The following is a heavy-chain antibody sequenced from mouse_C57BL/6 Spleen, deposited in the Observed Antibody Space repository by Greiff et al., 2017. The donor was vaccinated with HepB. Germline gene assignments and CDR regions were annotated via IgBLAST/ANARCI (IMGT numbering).Heavy chain of an antibody. V-gene: IGHV1-52*01. CDR1: GYTFTSYW. J-gene: IGHJ3*01. CDR3: ARNYGTSWFAY. CDR2: IDPSDSET. D-gene: IGHD1-1*01. Sequence: QVQLQQPGAELVRPGSSVKLSCKASGYTFTSYWMHWVKQRPIQGLEWIGNIDPSDSETHYNQKFKDKATLTVDKSSSTAYLQLSSLTSEDAAVYYWARNYGTSWFAYWGQGTLVTVAA.